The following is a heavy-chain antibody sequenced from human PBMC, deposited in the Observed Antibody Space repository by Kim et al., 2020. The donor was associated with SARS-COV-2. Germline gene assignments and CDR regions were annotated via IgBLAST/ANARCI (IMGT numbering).Heavy chain of an antibody. D-gene: IGHD2-21*02. CDR1: GYSFASYG. J-gene: IGHJ6*02. V-gene: IGHV1-18*01. CDR2: IGAYNGMS. CDR3: ARGGRGDHFYNGMDV. Sequence: ASVKVSCKASGYSFASYGISWVRQAPGQGLEWMGGIGAYNGMSDYGQIFNDRITMTTDISLSTAYLEVRSLRSDDTAMYYCARGGRGDHFYNGMDVWGQGTAVTVSS.